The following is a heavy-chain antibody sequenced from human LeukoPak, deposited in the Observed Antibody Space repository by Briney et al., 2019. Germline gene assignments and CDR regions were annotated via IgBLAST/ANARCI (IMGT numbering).Heavy chain of an antibody. Sequence: GGSLRLSCAASGYTFSSYAMHWVRQAPGKGLEWVSVVSFDGSDKYYVDSVKGRFSVSRDNSKNTLYLQMNSLRPEDTAVYYCTRVSRRLELGVDYWGQGTQVTVSS. CDR2: VSFDGSDK. CDR1: GYTFSSYA. D-gene: IGHD5-24*01. CDR3: TRVSRRLELGVDY. J-gene: IGHJ4*02. V-gene: IGHV3-30*04.